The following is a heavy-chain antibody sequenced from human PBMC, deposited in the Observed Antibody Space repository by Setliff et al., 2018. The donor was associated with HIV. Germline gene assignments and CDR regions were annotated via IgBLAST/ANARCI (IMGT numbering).Heavy chain of an antibody. J-gene: IGHJ1*01. CDR2: ISPYNGDT. Sequence: EASVKVSCKASEYTFTSYYLHWVRQAPGQGLEWMGWISPYNGDTRFAPSLQGRVTLTTDTSTNTAYMEMRTLRSDDTAVYYCVRGVTRDISGYYRDEYFQHWGQGTPVTVSS. D-gene: IGHD3-22*01. CDR3: VRGVTRDISGYYRDEYFQH. CDR1: EYTFTSYY. V-gene: IGHV1-18*04.